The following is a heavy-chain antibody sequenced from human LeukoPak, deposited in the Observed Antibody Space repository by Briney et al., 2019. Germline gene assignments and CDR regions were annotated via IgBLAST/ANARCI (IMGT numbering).Heavy chain of an antibody. Sequence: PGGSLRLSCAASGFTFDDYTMHWVRQAPGKGLEWVSLISWDGGSTYYADSVKGRFTISRDNSKNSLYLQMNSLRTEDTALYYCAKDFTHWNDPSLWGSLTTYGMDVWGQGTTVTVSS. J-gene: IGHJ6*02. V-gene: IGHV3-43*01. D-gene: IGHD1-1*01. CDR2: ISWDGGST. CDR3: AKDFTHWNDPSLWGSLTTYGMDV. CDR1: GFTFDDYT.